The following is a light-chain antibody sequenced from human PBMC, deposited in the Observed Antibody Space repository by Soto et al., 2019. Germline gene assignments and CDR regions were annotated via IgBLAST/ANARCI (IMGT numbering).Light chain of an antibody. J-gene: IGKJ2*01. CDR3: QQYGSAPPYT. V-gene: IGKV3-20*01. CDR2: CSS. CDR1: QSVTNKY. Sequence: EVVLTQSPGTLSLSPGERATLSCRASQSVTNKYLAWYQQKPGQAPRLLIFCSSDRATGIPDRFSGSGSGTYFTLTISRLEPEDFAVYYFQQYGSAPPYTFGQGTKLEI.